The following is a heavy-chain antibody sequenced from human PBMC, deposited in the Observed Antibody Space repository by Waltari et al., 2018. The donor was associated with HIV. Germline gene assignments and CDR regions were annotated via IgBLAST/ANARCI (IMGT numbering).Heavy chain of an antibody. CDR1: GYNFTNYW. D-gene: IGHD2-15*01. V-gene: IGHV5-51*01. CDR3: ARRSVSGSANWFDP. Sequence: EVYLVQSGAEVKNSGESLKISCKGSGYNFTNYWIGWVRQMPGKGLEWLRLWLPGNSDTTYSTPFQGHVTISADNSISTAYLQWSSVRASDTAMYYCARRSVSGSANWFDPWGRATLVTVSS. J-gene: IGHJ5*02. CDR2: WLPGNSDT.